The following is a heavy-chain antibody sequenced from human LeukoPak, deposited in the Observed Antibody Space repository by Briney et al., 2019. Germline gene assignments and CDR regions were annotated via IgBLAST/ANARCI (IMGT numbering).Heavy chain of an antibody. D-gene: IGHD6-13*01. CDR2: ISYDGSNK. Sequence: GGSLRLSCAASGFPFSTYAMHWVRQAPDKGLEWVAFISYDGSNKYYADSVKGRFTISRDNAKNSLYLQMNSLRAEDTAVYYCARDRIAAAGTMAFDYWGQGTLVTVSS. CDR1: GFPFSTYA. CDR3: ARDRIAAAGTMAFDY. V-gene: IGHV3-30-3*01. J-gene: IGHJ4*02.